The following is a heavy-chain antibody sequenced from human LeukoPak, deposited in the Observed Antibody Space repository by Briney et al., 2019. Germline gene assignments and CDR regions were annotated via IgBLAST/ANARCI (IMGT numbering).Heavy chain of an antibody. CDR1: GGTFSSYA. D-gene: IGHD3-10*01. CDR2: IIPIFGTA. CDR3: ARGAGYYYGSGSYYWFDP. Sequence: ASVKVPCKASGGTFSSYAISWVRQAPGQGLEWMGGIIPIFGTANYAQKFQGRVTITADESTSTAYMELSSLRSEDTAVYYCARGAGYYYGSGSYYWFDPWGQGTLVTVSS. J-gene: IGHJ5*02. V-gene: IGHV1-69*13.